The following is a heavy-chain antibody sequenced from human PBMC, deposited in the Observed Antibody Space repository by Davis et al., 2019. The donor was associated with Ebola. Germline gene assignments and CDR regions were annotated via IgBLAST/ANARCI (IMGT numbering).Heavy chain of an antibody. D-gene: IGHD5-18*01. J-gene: IGHJ4*02. V-gene: IGHV1-8*01. CDR3: ARRIGHSYGKGDY. CDR2: MNPNSGNT. Sequence: AVSVKVSCKASGYTFTSYDINWVRQATGQGLEWMGWMNPNSGNTGYAQKFQGRVTMTRNTSISTAYMELSSLRSEDTAVYYCARRIGHSYGKGDYWGQGILVTVSS. CDR1: GYTFTSYD.